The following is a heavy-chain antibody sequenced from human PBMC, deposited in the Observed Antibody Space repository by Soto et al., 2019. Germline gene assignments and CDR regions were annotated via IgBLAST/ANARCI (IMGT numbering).Heavy chain of an antibody. J-gene: IGHJ4*02. Sequence: GGSLRLSCAASGFTFISYSMDWVLQAPWKGLEWVSYISSSSSTIYYADSVKGRFTISRDNAKNSLYLQMNSLRAEDTAVYYCARDTPIAYDFWSGYSKYYFDYWGQGTLVTVSS. CDR1: GFTFISYS. D-gene: IGHD3-3*01. CDR3: ARDTPIAYDFWSGYSKYYFDY. V-gene: IGHV3-48*01. CDR2: ISSSSSTI.